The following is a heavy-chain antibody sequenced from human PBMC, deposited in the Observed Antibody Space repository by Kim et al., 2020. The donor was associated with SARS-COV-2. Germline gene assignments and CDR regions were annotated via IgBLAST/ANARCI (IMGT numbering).Heavy chain of an antibody. Sequence: GSTYYADSVKSRFTISRDNSKNTLYLQMNSLRAEDTAVYYCVVIRDAFDIWGQGTMVTVSS. J-gene: IGHJ3*02. D-gene: IGHD3-22*01. CDR2: GST. V-gene: IGHV3-66*01. CDR3: VVIRDAFDI.